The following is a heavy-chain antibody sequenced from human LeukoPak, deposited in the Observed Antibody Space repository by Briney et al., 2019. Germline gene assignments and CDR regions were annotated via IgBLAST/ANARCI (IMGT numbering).Heavy chain of an antibody. CDR1: GGTFSSYA. CDR2: IIPIFGTT. J-gene: IGHJ4*02. D-gene: IGHD1-26*01. Sequence: SVKVSCKASGGTFSSYAINWVRQAPGQGLEWMGGIIPIFGTTNYAQKFQGRVTITADESTSTAYMELSSLRSEDTAVYYCARTVGATSGDYWGQGTLVTVSS. CDR3: ARTVGATSGDY. V-gene: IGHV1-69*01.